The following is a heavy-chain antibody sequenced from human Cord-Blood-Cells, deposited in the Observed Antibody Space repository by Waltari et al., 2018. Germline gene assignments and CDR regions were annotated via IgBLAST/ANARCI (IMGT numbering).Heavy chain of an antibody. J-gene: IGHJ4*02. Sequence: VQLVQSGAAVKKPGSSLKVSCKASGGTFSSYAISWVRQAPGPGLEWMGGISPIFGTANYAQKFQGRVTITADESTSTAYMELSSLRSEDTAVYYCARGSTIVVVPAAPYFDYWGQGTLVTVSS. D-gene: IGHD2-2*01. CDR1: GGTFSSYA. CDR2: ISPIFGTA. V-gene: IGHV1-69*01. CDR3: ARGSTIVVVPAAPYFDY.